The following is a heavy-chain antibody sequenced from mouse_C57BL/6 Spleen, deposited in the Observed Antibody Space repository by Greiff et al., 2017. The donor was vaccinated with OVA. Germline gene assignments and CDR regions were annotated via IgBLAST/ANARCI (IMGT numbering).Heavy chain of an antibody. CDR3: ARSLRGNDVGY. V-gene: IGHV1-54*01. J-gene: IGHJ2*01. D-gene: IGHD2-2*01. Sequence: QVQLQQSGAELVRPGTSVKVSCKASGYAFTNYLIEWVKQRPGQGLEWIGVINPGSGGTNYNEKFKGKATLTADKSSSTAYMQLSSLTSEDSAVYVCARSLRGNDVGYWGQGTTLTVSS. CDR1: GYAFTNYL. CDR2: INPGSGGT.